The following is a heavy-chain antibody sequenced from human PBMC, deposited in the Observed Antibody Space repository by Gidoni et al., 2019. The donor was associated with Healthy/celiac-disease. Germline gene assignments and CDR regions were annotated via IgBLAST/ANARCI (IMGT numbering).Heavy chain of an antibody. CDR2: IWYDGSNK. CDR3: ARGPPRIAAADFYYYYGMDV. J-gene: IGHJ6*02. D-gene: IGHD6-13*01. V-gene: IGHV3-33*01. Sequence: GGGVVQPGRSLRLSCAASGFTFSSYGMHWVRQAPGKGLEWVAVIWYDGSNKYYADSVKGRFTISRDNSKNTLYLQMNSLRAEDTAVYYCARGPPRIAAADFYYYYGMDVWGQGTTVTVSS. CDR1: GFTFSSYG.